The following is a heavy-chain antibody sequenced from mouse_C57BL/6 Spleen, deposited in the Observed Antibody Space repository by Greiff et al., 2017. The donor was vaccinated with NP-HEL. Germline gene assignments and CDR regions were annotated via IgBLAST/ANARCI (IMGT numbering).Heavy chain of an antibody. CDR2: IDPETGGT. J-gene: IGHJ2*01. V-gene: IGHV1-15*01. Sequence: QVQLQQSGAELVRPGASVTLSCKASGYTFTDYEMHWVKQTPVHGLEWIGAIDPETGGTAYNQKFKGKAILTADKSSSTAYMELRSLTSEDSAVYYCTRDPSYYGSPNFDYWGQGTTLTVSS. CDR3: TRDPSYYGSPNFDY. D-gene: IGHD1-1*01. CDR1: GYTFTDYE.